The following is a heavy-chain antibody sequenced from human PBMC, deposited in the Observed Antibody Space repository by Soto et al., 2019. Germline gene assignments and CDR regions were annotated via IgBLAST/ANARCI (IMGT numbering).Heavy chain of an antibody. V-gene: IGHV3-21*01. J-gene: IGHJ4*02. CDR1: GFMFSSYT. CDR2: ITSSGRYI. Sequence: EVQLVESGGGLVKPGGSLRLSCAASGFMFSSYTMNWVLQAPGKGLEWVSSITSSGRYIYYADSVKGRFTISRDNAKNSLYLQMNSLKAEDTALYYCARDVDASGSYYNPFDYWGQGTLVTVSS. D-gene: IGHD3-10*01. CDR3: ARDVDASGSYYNPFDY.